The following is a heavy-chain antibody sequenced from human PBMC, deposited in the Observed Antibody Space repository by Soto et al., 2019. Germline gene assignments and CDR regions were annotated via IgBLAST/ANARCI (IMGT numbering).Heavy chain of an antibody. J-gene: IGHJ6*04. V-gene: IGHV3-74*01. CDR2: IDNAGTDS. CDR3: ARGWFGPDV. D-gene: IGHD3-10*01. CDR1: GFTLSGRS. Sequence: EVQLVESGGGLVQPGGSLRLSCAASGFTLSGRSMHWVRQAPGKGLVWVSGIDNAGTDSTYADSVEGRFTSSRDNAKNMLYLQMISLRVEDTAVYYCARGWFGPDVWGKGNTVTVSS.